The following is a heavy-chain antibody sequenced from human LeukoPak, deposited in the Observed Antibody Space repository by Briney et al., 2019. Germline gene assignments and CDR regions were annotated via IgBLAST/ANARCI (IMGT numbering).Heavy chain of an antibody. Sequence: SQTLSLTCSVSGGSISSGSYYLSWIRQPAGKGLEWIGRVYNSVTINYNPSLKSRVTISEDTSKNQFSLKPSSVTAADTAVYYCAAGIVGSTGAFDIWGQGTMVTVSS. CDR1: GGSISSGSYY. V-gene: IGHV4-61*02. CDR2: VYNSVTI. J-gene: IGHJ3*02. D-gene: IGHD1-26*01. CDR3: AAGIVGSTGAFDI.